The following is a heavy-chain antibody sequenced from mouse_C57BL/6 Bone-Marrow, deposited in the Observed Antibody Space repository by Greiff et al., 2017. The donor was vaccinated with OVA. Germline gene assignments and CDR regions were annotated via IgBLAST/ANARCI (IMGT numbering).Heavy chain of an antibody. Sequence: QVQLQQSGAELVRPGTSVKMSCKASGYTFTNYWIGWAKQRPGHGLEWIGDIYPGGGYTNYNEKFKGKATLTADKSSSTAYMQFSSLTSEDSAIYYCARRTTAYFDYWGQGTTLTGSS. CDR1: GYTFTNYW. D-gene: IGHD1-2*01. CDR3: ARRTTAYFDY. CDR2: IYPGGGYT. V-gene: IGHV1-63*01. J-gene: IGHJ2*01.